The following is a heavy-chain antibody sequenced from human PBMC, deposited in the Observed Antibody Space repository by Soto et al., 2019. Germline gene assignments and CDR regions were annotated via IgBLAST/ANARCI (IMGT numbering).Heavy chain of an antibody. CDR3: ARLFNFWSGYYRNWFDP. D-gene: IGHD3-3*01. J-gene: IGHJ5*02. Sequence: PSETLSLTCAVYGGSFSGYYWSWIRQPPGKGLEWIGEINHSGSTNYNPSLKSRVTISVDTSKNQFSLKLSSVTAADTAVYYCARLFNFWSGYYRNWFDPWGQGTLVTVSS. CDR2: INHSGST. V-gene: IGHV4-34*01. CDR1: GGSFSGYY.